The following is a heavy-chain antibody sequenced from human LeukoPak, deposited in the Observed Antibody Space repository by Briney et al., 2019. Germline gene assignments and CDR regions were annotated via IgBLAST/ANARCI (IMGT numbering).Heavy chain of an antibody. CDR1: GFTFDDYA. Sequence: GGSLRLSCAASGFTFDDYAMPWVRQAPGKGLEWVSGISWNSGSIGYADSVKGRFTISRDNAKNSLYLQMNSLRAEDTALYYCAKDTRGGGWYYFDYWGQGTLVTVSS. CDR3: AKDTRGGGWYYFDY. V-gene: IGHV3-9*01. D-gene: IGHD6-19*01. CDR2: ISWNSGSI. J-gene: IGHJ4*02.